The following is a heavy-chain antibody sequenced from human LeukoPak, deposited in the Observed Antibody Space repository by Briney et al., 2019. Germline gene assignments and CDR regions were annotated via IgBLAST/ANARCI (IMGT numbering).Heavy chain of an antibody. V-gene: IGHV5-51*01. J-gene: IGHJ5*02. Sequence: GESLKISCKGSGYSFTSYWIGWVRQMPGKGLEWMGIIYPGDSDTRYSPSFQGQVTISADKSISTAYLQWSSLKASDTAMYYCARGAYCGGDCYSYWFDPWGQGTLVTVSS. CDR3: ARGAYCGGDCYSYWFDP. D-gene: IGHD2-21*02. CDR1: GYSFTSYW. CDR2: IYPGDSDT.